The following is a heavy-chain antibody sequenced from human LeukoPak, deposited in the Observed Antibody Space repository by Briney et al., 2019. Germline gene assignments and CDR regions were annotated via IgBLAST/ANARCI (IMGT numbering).Heavy chain of an antibody. CDR2: IYTSGST. Sequence: SQTPSLTCTVSGGSISSGSYYWSWIRQPAGKGLEWIGRIYTSGSTNYNPSLKSRVTISVDTSKNQFSLKLSSVTAADTAVYYCARARRDGYNHPFDYWGQGTLVTVSS. J-gene: IGHJ4*02. CDR1: GGSISSGSYY. V-gene: IGHV4-61*02. CDR3: ARARRDGYNHPFDY. D-gene: IGHD5-24*01.